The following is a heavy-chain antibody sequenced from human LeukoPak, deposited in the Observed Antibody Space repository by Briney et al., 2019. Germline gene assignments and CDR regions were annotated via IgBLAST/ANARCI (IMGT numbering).Heavy chain of an antibody. V-gene: IGHV3-30-3*01. J-gene: IGHJ4*02. CDR3: ASLAGGGGY. Sequence: PGGSLRLSCAASGFTFSSYAMHWVRQAPGKGLEWVAVISYDGSNKYYADSVKGRFTISRDNSKNTLYLQMNSLRAEDTAVYYCASLAGGGGYWGQGTLVTVSS. CDR2: ISYDGSNK. D-gene: IGHD3-10*01. CDR1: GFTFSSYA.